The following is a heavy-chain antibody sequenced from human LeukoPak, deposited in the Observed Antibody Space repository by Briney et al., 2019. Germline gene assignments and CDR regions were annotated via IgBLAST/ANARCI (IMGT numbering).Heavy chain of an antibody. V-gene: IGHV3-48*02. CDR3: ASSGSYRFDY. Sequence: GGSLRLSCAASGFTFSSYSMNWVRQAPGKGLEWVSHITASGTAMFYADSVKGRFTISRDNAKNSPYLQMNSLRDEDTAVYYCASSGSYRFDYWGQGTLVTVSS. CDR1: GFTFSSYS. CDR2: ITASGTAM. D-gene: IGHD1-26*01. J-gene: IGHJ4*02.